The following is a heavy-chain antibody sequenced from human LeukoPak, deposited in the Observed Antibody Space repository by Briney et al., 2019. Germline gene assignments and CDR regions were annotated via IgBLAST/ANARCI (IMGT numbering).Heavy chain of an antibody. CDR2: INWNGGST. D-gene: IGHD1-26*01. Sequence: ETLSLTCAVYGGSFSGYYWSWVRQAPGKGLEWVSGINWNGGSTGYADSVKGRFNISRDNSNNSLYLQMNSLRAEDTALYYCARMAGAGYYFYMDVWGKGTTVTVSS. V-gene: IGHV3-20*04. CDR1: GGSFSGYY. J-gene: IGHJ6*03. CDR3: ARMAGAGYYFYMDV.